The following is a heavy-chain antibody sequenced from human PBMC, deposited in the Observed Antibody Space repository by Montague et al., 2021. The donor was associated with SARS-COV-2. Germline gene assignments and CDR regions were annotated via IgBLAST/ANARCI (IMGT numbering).Heavy chain of an antibody. Sequence: SETLSLTCSVSSASIISSGYYWGWIRQPPGKELEWIGNIYYSGTTYYNPSFQSRGTISVDTSKNHLSLRLSSVTAADTAVYFCARGMIRGVTTPFDYWGQGSQVTVSS. J-gene: IGHJ4*02. CDR1: SASIISSGYY. CDR3: ARGMIRGVTTPFDY. V-gene: IGHV4-39*02. D-gene: IGHD3-10*01. CDR2: IYYSGTT.